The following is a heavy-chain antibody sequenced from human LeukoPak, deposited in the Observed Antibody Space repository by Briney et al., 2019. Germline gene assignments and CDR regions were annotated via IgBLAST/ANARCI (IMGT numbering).Heavy chain of an antibody. CDR1: GFTFSSYA. J-gene: IGHJ4*02. Sequence: GGSLRLSCAASGFTFSSYAMSWVRQAPGKGLEWVSYISSSGSTIYYADSVKGRFTISRDNAKNTLYLQMNSLRAEDTAVYYCARDKKDYNGSGSYYYFDFGGWGPRAPVSA. D-gene: IGHD3-10*01. V-gene: IGHV3-48*03. CDR2: ISSSGSTI. CDR3: ARDKKDYNGSGSYYYFDF.